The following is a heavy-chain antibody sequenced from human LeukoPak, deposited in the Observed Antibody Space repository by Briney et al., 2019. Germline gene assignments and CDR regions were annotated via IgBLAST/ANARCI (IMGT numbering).Heavy chain of an antibody. D-gene: IGHD6-6*01. CDR1: GFPFSSSG. Sequence: GGSLRLSCAASGFPFSSSGMHWVRQAPGKGLEWVTFIHADGNSNYYADSVEGRFTVSRDSPKNTLSLQLNSLRVEDTAVYYCARSLTAREYFQHWGQGTLVTVSS. V-gene: IGHV3-30*02. CDR2: IHADGNSN. CDR3: ARSLTAREYFQH. J-gene: IGHJ1*01.